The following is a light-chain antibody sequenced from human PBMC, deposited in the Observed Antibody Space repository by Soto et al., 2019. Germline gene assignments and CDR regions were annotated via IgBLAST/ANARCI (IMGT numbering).Light chain of an antibody. J-gene: IGKJ1*01. CDR3: QQYNSYPRP. CDR2: GAS. V-gene: IGKV3-20*01. CDR1: QIVSDNY. Sequence: EIVLTQSPGTLSLSPGERATLSCRSSQIVSDNYLAWYQHKPGLAPRLLVYGASRRATGIPDRFSGSGSGTAFTLTISSLQPDDFATYYCQQYNSYPRPFGQGTKVDIK.